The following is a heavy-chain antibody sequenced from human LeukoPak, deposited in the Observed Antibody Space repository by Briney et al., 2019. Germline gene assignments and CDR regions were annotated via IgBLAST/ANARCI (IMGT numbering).Heavy chain of an antibody. Sequence: SETLSLTCTVSGTSVNGGNFYWTWIRQTPGKGQEWIGYIFDSGITHYNPSLKSRVTISIDTSNNQFSLKLTSVTPADTALYYCARGAGSYYFAFWGQGTLVIVSS. D-gene: IGHD1-26*01. CDR2: IFDSGIT. V-gene: IGHV4-61*01. CDR1: GTSVNGGNFY. CDR3: ARGAGSYYFAF. J-gene: IGHJ4*02.